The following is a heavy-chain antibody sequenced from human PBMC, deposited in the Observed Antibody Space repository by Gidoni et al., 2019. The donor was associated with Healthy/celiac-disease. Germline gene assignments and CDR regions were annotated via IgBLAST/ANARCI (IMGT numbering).Heavy chain of an antibody. D-gene: IGHD3-22*01. CDR3: ASWYYYDSSGNDY. J-gene: IGHJ4*02. CDR1: GFTFSSYS. V-gene: IGHV3-21*01. CDR2: ISSSSSYI. Sequence: EVQLVESGGGLVKPGGSLRLACAATGFTFSSYSMNWVRQAPGKGLEWVSSISSSSSYIYYADSGKGRFTISRDNAKNSLYLQMNSLRAEETAVYYCASWYYYDSSGNDYWGQGPLVTVSS.